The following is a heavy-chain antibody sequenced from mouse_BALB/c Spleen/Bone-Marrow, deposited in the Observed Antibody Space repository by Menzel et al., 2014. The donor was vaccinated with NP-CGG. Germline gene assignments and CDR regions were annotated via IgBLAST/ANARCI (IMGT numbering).Heavy chain of an antibody. D-gene: IGHD2-2*01. J-gene: IGHJ4*01. V-gene: IGHV2-9*02. CDR2: IWAGGST. Sequence: VQLQQSGPGLVAPSQSLSITCTVSGFSLTSYGVHWVRQPPGKGLEWLGVIWAGGSTNYNSALMSRLSISKDNSKSQVFLKRNSLQTDDTAMYYCARYGYFYAMDYWGQGTSVTVSS. CDR3: ARYGYFYAMDY. CDR1: GFSLTSYG.